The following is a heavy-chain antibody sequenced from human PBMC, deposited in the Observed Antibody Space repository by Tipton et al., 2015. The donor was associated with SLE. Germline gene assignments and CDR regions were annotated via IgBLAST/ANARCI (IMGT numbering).Heavy chain of an antibody. D-gene: IGHD6-13*01. CDR1: GGSFSGYY. J-gene: IGHJ4*02. CDR3: ARSRRVGNSSSWYNFDY. V-gene: IGHV4-34*01. Sequence: TLSLTCAVYGGSFSGYYWSWIRQPPGKGLEWIGEINHSGSTNYNPSLKSRVTISVDTSKNQFSLKLSSVTAADTAVYYCARSRRVGNSSSWYNFDYWGQGPLVTVSS. CDR2: INHSGST.